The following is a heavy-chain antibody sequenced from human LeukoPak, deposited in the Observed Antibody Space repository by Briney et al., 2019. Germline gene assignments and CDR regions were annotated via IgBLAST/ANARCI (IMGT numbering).Heavy chain of an antibody. D-gene: IGHD6-13*01. CDR2: IYHSGST. V-gene: IGHV4-38-2*02. CDR3: ARSYSSSFYGYYYYYMDV. Sequence: SETLSLTCTVSGYSISSGYYWGWIRQPPGKGLEWIGSIYHSGSTYYNPSLKSRVTISVDTSKNQFSLKLSSVTAADTAVYYCARSYSSSFYGYYYYYMDVWGKGTTVTVSS. CDR1: GYSISSGYY. J-gene: IGHJ6*03.